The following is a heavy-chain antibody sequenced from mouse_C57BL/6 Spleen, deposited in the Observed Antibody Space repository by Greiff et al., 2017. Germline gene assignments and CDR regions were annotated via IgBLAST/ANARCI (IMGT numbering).Heavy chain of an antibody. CDR3: ARDRRSSLDY. V-gene: IGHV5-16*01. CDR1: GFTFSDYY. J-gene: IGHJ2*01. Sequence: EVMLVESEGGLVQPGSSMKLSCTASGFTFSDYYMAWVRQVPEKGLEWVANINYDGSSTYYLDSLKSRFIISRDNAKNILYLQMSSLKSEDTATYYCARDRRSSLDYWGQGTTLTVSS. CDR2: INYDGSST.